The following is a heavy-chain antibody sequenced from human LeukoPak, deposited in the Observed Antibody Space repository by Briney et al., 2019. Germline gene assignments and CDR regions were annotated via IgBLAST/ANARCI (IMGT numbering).Heavy chain of an antibody. D-gene: IGHD3-22*01. CDR2: IKQGGSEK. J-gene: IGHJ4*02. Sequence: GGSLRLSCAASGFTFSSYWMSWVRQAPGKGLEWVANIKQGGSEKYYVDSVKGRFTISRDNAKNSLYLQMNSLRAEDTAVYFCARGMDYYDNRGYTTDSWGQGTLVTVSS. V-gene: IGHV3-7*01. CDR1: GFTFSSYW. CDR3: ARGMDYYDNRGYTTDS.